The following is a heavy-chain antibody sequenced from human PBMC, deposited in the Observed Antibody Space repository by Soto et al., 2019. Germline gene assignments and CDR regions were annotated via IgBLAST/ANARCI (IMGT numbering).Heavy chain of an antibody. V-gene: IGHV3-23*01. D-gene: IGHD3-22*01. J-gene: IGHJ4*02. CDR2: LSGSGSST. Sequence: GGSLRLSCAASGFAFSDYTMSWVRKAPGKGLEWVSALSGSGSSTSYADSVKGRFTVSRDNSKNTLYLQMNSLRAEDTAIYFCAKAPVYDSIGYSFNYWGQGTLVTVSS. CDR1: GFAFSDYT. CDR3: AKAPVYDSIGYSFNY.